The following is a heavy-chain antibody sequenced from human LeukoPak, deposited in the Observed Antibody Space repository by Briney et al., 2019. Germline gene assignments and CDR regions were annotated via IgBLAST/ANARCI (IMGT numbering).Heavy chain of an antibody. D-gene: IGHD5-24*01. J-gene: IGHJ4*02. CDR2: ISAYNGNT. CDR3: ARGGEMATLADY. V-gene: IGHV1-18*04. Sequence: ASVKVSCKASGYTFTSYYMHWVRQAPGQGLEWMGWISAYNGNTNYAQKLQGRVTMTTDTSTSTAYMELRSLRSDDTAVYYCARGGEMATLADYWGQGTLVTVSS. CDR1: GYTFTSYY.